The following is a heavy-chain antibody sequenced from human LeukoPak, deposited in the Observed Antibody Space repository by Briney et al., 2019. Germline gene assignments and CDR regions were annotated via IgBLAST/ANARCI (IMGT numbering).Heavy chain of an antibody. Sequence: PGRSLRLSCAASGFTFSSYAMHWVRQAPGKGLEWVSYISSSGSTIYYADSVKGRFTISRDNAKNSLYLQMNSLRAEDTAVYYCARRLSYYYYYYMDVWGKGTTVTISS. CDR3: ARRLSYYYYYYMDV. J-gene: IGHJ6*03. D-gene: IGHD3-10*01. CDR1: GFTFSSYA. V-gene: IGHV3-48*03. CDR2: ISSSGSTI.